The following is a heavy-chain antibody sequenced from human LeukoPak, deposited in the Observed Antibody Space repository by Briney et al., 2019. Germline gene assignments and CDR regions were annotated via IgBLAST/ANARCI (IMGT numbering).Heavy chain of an antibody. D-gene: IGHD3-3*01. V-gene: IGHV3-23*01. CDR1: GFTFSSYA. CDR3: AKGRRSSDGTYYDFWSGYYNDDYFDY. Sequence: PGGSLRLSCAASGFTFSSYAMSWVRQAPGKGLEWVSAFSGSGGSTYYADSVKGRFTISRDNSKNTLYLQMNSLRAEDTAVYYCAKGRRSSDGTYYDFWSGYYNDDYFDYWGQGTLVTVSS. CDR2: FSGSGGST. J-gene: IGHJ4*02.